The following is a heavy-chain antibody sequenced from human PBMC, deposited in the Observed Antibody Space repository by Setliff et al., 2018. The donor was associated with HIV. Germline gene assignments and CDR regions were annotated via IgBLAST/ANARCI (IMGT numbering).Heavy chain of an antibody. J-gene: IGHJ5*02. CDR3: ARDHTGIDH. CDR1: GDTFTNNV. Sequence: ASVKVSCKASGDTFTNNVIHWVRQAPGQRLEWVGWIHAGSGDTQYSQKFQGRVTITRDTPASTVYMDLSSRRSEDTAMYSCARDHTGIDHWGQGTMVTVSS. V-gene: IGHV1-3*01. CDR2: IHAGSGDT.